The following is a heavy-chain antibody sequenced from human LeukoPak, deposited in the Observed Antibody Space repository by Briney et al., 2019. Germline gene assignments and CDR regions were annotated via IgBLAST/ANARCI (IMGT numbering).Heavy chain of an antibody. CDR1: GFTFNRYW. J-gene: IGHJ3*02. CDR3: AKDLGPYYYDSSGYTHDAFDI. D-gene: IGHD3-22*01. Sequence: GGSLRLSCAASGFTFNRYWMSWVRQAPGKGLEWVANIELDGSEKYYVDSVKGRFTISRDNSKNTLYLQMNSLRAEDTAVYYCAKDLGPYYYDSSGYTHDAFDIWGQGTMVTVSS. CDR2: IELDGSEK. V-gene: IGHV3-7*03.